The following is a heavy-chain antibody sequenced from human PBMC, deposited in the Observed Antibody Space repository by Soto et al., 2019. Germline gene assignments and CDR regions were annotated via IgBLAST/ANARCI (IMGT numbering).Heavy chain of an antibody. CDR3: AKSSYYDFWSGVNWFDP. J-gene: IGHJ5*02. D-gene: IGHD3-3*01. V-gene: IGHV3-23*01. Sequence: GGSLRLSCAASGFTFSSYAMSWVRQAPGKGLEWVSAISGSGGSTYYADSVKGRFTISRDNSKNTLYLQMNSLRAEDTAVYYCAKSSYYDFWSGVNWFDPWGQGTLVTV. CDR2: ISGSGGST. CDR1: GFTFSSYA.